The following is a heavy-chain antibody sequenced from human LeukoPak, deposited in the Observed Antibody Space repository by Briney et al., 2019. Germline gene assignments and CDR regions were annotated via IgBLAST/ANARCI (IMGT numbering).Heavy chain of an antibody. CDR2: ISAYNGNT. J-gene: IGHJ4*02. CDR3: AREIGYSYGSGFDY. D-gene: IGHD5-18*01. Sequence: ASVKVSCKASGYAFTSYGISRVRQAPGQGLEWMGWISAYNGNTNYAQKLQGRVTMTTDTSTSTAYMELRSLRSDDTAVYYCAREIGYSYGSGFDYWGQGPLVTVSS. V-gene: IGHV1-18*01. CDR1: GYAFTSYG.